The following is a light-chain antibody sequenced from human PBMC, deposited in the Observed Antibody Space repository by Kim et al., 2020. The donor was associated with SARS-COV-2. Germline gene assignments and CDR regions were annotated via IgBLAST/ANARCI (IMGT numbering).Light chain of an antibody. Sequence: DIQMTQSPSTLSASVGDRVTITCRASESIGTWLAWYQQKPGRAPRLLIYLASTLENGVPSRFSGTGSGTEFSLSITSLQPDDFATYYCQHYSRFPYTFGQGTKREIK. CDR2: LAS. J-gene: IGKJ2*01. CDR3: QHYSRFPYT. V-gene: IGKV1-5*03. CDR1: ESIGTW.